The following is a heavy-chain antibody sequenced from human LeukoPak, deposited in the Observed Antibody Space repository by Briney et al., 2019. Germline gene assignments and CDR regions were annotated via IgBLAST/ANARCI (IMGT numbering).Heavy chain of an antibody. CDR1: EFTFSSYA. Sequence: GGSLRLSCAASEFTFSSYAMHWVRQAPGKGLEWVAFIRFDGTDEFYADSAEGRFTISRDNSKNSLYLQMNSLKTEDTALYNCVKEIDSGLSGMFDYWGQGTLVTVSS. CDR3: VKEIDSGLSGMFDY. D-gene: IGHD3-9*01. V-gene: IGHV3-30*02. CDR2: IRFDGTDE. J-gene: IGHJ4*02.